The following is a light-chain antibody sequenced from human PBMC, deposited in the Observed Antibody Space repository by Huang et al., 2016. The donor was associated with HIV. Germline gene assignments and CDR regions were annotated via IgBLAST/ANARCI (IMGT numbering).Light chain of an antibody. V-gene: IGKV1-33*01. Sequence: DIQMTQSPSSLSASVGDRVTITCQASQDIRNYLNWYQQKPGKAPKLLIYDASNMETGCPSRFSGSGSATEFTSTISSLQPEDIATYYCQQYDNPLGYTFGQGTKLEIK. CDR1: QDIRNY. J-gene: IGKJ2*01. CDR2: DAS. CDR3: QQYDNPLGYT.